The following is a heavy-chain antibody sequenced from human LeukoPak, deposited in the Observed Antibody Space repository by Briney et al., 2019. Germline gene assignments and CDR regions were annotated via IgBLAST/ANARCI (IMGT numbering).Heavy chain of an antibody. Sequence: ASVKVSCKASGYTFTGYYMHWVRQAPGQGLEWMGWINPNSGGTNYAQKFQGRVTMTRDTSISTAYMELSRLRSDDTAVYYCARNPFSLGECSLGDDWGEGTLVTVSS. CDR1: GYTFTGYY. CDR2: INPNSGGT. CDR3: ARNPFSLGECSLGDD. D-gene: IGHD3-16*01. J-gene: IGHJ4*02. V-gene: IGHV1-2*02.